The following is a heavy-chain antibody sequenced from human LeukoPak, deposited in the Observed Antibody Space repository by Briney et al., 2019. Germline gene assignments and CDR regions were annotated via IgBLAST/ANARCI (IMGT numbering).Heavy chain of an antibody. CDR3: ARDVRWFGP. CDR1: GGSISSYY. J-gene: IGHJ5*02. CDR2: IYYSGIT. Sequence: SETLSLTCTVSGGSISSYYWSWIRQPPGKGLEWIGYIYYSGITNYNPSLKSRVTISVDTSKNQFSLKLSSVTAADTAVYYCARDVRWFGPWGQGTLVTVSS. V-gene: IGHV4-59*01. D-gene: IGHD2/OR15-2a*01.